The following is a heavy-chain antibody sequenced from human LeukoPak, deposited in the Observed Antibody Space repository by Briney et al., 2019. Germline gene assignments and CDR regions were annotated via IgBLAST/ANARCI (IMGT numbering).Heavy chain of an antibody. CDR3: ARDFIAVAGLTDY. CDR1: GFTFSSYS. Sequence: PGGSLRLSCAASGFTFSSYSMNWVRQAPGKGLEWVSSISSSSSYIYYADSVKGRFTISRDNAKNSLYLQMNSLRAEDTAVYYCARDFIAVAGLTDYWGQGTLVTVSS. D-gene: IGHD6-19*01. J-gene: IGHJ4*02. CDR2: ISSSSSYI. V-gene: IGHV3-21*01.